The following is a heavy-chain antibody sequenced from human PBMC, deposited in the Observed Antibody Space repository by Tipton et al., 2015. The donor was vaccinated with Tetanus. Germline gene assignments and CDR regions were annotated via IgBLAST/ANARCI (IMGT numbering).Heavy chain of an antibody. J-gene: IGHJ6*02. V-gene: IGHV1-2*02. Sequence: QVQLVRSGAELKKPGASLKVSCKASGYTFTGYYMYWVRQAPGQGLEWVGWIDPNSGGTIYAQNFQGRVTMTMDTSISTVYMELGRLRSDDSAVYYCARDRGDYIYYGMDVWGPGTKVTVSS. CDR3: ARDRGDYIYYGMDV. D-gene: IGHD3-22*01. CDR1: GYTFTGYY. CDR2: IDPNSGGT.